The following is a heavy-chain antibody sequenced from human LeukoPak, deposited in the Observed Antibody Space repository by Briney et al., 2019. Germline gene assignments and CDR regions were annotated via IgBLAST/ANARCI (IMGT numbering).Heavy chain of an antibody. CDR2: ISYDGSNK. CDR1: GFTFSSYG. Sequence: GRSLRLSCAASGFTFSSYGMHWVRQAPGKGLDWVAVISYDGSNKYYADSVKGRFTISRDNSKNTLFLQMNSLRAEDTAVYYCAKGSNRGVATIDYWGQGTLVTVSS. J-gene: IGHJ4*02. D-gene: IGHD5-12*01. V-gene: IGHV3-30*18. CDR3: AKGSNRGVATIDY.